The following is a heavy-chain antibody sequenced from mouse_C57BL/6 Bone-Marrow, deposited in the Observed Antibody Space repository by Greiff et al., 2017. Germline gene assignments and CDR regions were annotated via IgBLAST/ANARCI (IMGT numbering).Heavy chain of an antibody. CDR1: GYSITSGYY. Sequence: EVQLQESGPGLVKPSQSLSLTCSVTGYSITSGYYWNWIRQFPGNKLEWMGYISYDGSNNYNPSLKNRISITRDTSKNQFFLKLNSVTTEDTATYYCAREDGRRYFDVWGTGTTVTVSS. V-gene: IGHV3-6*01. D-gene: IGHD1-1*02. CDR3: AREDGRRYFDV. J-gene: IGHJ1*03. CDR2: ISYDGSN.